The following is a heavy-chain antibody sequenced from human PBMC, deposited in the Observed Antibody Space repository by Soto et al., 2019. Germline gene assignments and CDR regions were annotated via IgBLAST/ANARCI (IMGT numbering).Heavy chain of an antibody. V-gene: IGHV5-51*01. Sequence: GESLKISCQVSGYTFTIYWIGWVRQMPGKGLEWMGIIYPSDSDTRYSPSFQGQVTISADQSINIAYLQWDSLKASDTAIYYCARPANTVADHFDLWGQGTPVTVS. CDR1: GYTFTIYW. J-gene: IGHJ4*02. CDR2: IYPSDSDT. D-gene: IGHD4-17*01. CDR3: ARPANTVADHFDL.